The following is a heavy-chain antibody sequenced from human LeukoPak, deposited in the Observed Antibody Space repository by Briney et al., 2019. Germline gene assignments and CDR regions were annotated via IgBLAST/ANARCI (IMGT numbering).Heavy chain of an antibody. D-gene: IGHD2-2*01. Sequence: PGGSLRLSCVFSGFTFDNYGMTWVRQAPGKGLEWVSSISGSGGNTYYAASVKGRFTISRDNSKNTVCLLMNNMRTEDSAVYHCAKGKGTNWYASLDYWGQGTLVTVSS. CDR3: AKGKGTNWYASLDY. CDR2: ISGSGGNT. V-gene: IGHV3-23*01. J-gene: IGHJ4*02. CDR1: GFTFDNYG.